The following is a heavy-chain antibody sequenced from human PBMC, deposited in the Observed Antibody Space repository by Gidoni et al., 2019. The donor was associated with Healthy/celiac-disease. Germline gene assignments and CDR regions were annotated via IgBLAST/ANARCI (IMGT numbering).Heavy chain of an antibody. CDR1: GGSFSGYY. V-gene: IGHV4-34*01. D-gene: IGHD6-6*01. CDR3: ARARVPPRPGSPARNFDY. Sequence: QVQLQQWGAGLLRPSETLSLTCAVYGGSFSGYYWSWIRQPPGKGLEWIGEINHSGSTNYNPSLKSRVTISVDTSKNQFSLKLSSVTAADTAVYYCARARVPPRPGSPARNFDYWGQGTLVTVSS. CDR2: INHSGST. J-gene: IGHJ4*02.